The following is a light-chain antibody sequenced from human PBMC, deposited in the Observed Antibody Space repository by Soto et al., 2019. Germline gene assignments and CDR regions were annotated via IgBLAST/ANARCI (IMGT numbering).Light chain of an antibody. J-gene: IGLJ1*01. Sequence: QLVLTQSPSASASLGASVKLTCTLSSGHSSYAIACHQQQPEKGPRYLMKLNSDGSHYKGGGIPDRFSGSSSGAERYLTISSLQSEDEADYYCQTWGTGIQVFGTGTKVTVL. V-gene: IGLV4-69*01. CDR3: QTWGTGIQV. CDR1: SGHSSYA. CDR2: LNSDGSH.